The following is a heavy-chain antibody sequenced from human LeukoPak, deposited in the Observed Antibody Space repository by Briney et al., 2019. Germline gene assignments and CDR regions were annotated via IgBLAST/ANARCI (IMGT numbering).Heavy chain of an antibody. Sequence: SETLSLTCAVYGGSFSGYYWSWIRQPPGRGLEWIGEINHSGSTNYNPSLKSRVTISVDTSKNQFSLKLSSVTAADTAVYYCARHGGSYVWGSYRKFDPWGQGTLVTVSS. CDR3: ARHGGSYVWGSYRKFDP. D-gene: IGHD3-16*02. CDR1: GGSFSGYY. V-gene: IGHV4-34*01. CDR2: INHSGST. J-gene: IGHJ5*02.